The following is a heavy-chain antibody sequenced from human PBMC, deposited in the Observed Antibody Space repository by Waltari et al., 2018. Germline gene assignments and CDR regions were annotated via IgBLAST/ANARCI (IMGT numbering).Heavy chain of an antibody. CDR2: INPNSGGT. Sequence: QVQLVQSGAEVKKPGASVTVSCKASGYTFTGYYMHWVRQAPGQGLEWMGRINPNSGGTNYAQKFQGRLTMTRDTSISTAYMELSRLRSDDTAVYYCASWGDRYCSGGSCYSGYWGQGPLVTVSS. CDR1: GYTFTGYY. V-gene: IGHV1-2*06. CDR3: ASWGDRYCSGGSCYSGY. D-gene: IGHD2-15*01. J-gene: IGHJ4*02.